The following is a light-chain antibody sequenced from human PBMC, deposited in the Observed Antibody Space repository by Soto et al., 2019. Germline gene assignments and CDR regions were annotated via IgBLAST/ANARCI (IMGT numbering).Light chain of an antibody. CDR3: QQYGSSGT. CDR2: GAS. J-gene: IGKJ1*01. Sequence: VLTQSPGALSLSQKEGSAPSCGASQSVSNNYLAWYQQKPGQAPRLLIYGASNRATGIPDRFSGSGSGTDFALPICRLEPEAVGVYYCQQYGSSGTFGQGTKVDIK. V-gene: IGKV3-20*01. CDR1: QSVSNNY.